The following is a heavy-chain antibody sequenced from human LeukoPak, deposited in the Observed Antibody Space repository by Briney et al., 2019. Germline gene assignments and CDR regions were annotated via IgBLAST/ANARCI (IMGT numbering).Heavy chain of an antibody. V-gene: IGHV3-48*01. CDR3: ARDPSSWYYYYMDV. CDR2: ISSSSSTI. Sequence: GGSLRLSCAASGFTFSSYSMNWVRQAPGKGLEWVSYISSSSSTIYYADSVKGRFTISRDNAKNSLYLQMNSLRAEDTAVYYCARDPSSWYYYYMDVWGKETTVTVSS. J-gene: IGHJ6*03. CDR1: GFTFSSYS. D-gene: IGHD6-13*01.